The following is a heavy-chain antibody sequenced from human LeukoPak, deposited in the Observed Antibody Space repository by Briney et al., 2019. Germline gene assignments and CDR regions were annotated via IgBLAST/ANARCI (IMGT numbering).Heavy chain of an antibody. V-gene: IGHV1-18*01. CDR3: ARDHADIVVVPAAKATAFDI. Sequence: GASVKVSCKASGYTFTSYGISWVRQAPGQGLEWMGWISAYNGNTSYAQKLQGRVTMTTDTSTSTAYMELRSLRSDDTAVYYCARDHADIVVVPAAKATAFDIWGQGTMVTVSS. J-gene: IGHJ3*02. CDR1: GYTFTSYG. D-gene: IGHD2-2*01. CDR2: ISAYNGNT.